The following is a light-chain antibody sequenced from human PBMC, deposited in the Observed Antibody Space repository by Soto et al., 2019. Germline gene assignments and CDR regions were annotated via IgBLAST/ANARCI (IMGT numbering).Light chain of an antibody. CDR1: QSVTSNY. CDR3: QQYNNWPT. V-gene: IGKV3-20*01. J-gene: IGKJ1*01. CDR2: GAS. Sequence: EIVLTQSPGTLSLSPGERATLSCRASQSVTSNYLAWYQQKPGQAPRLLIYGASSRATGIPDRFSGSGSGTDFTLTISSLQSEDFVIYYCQQYNNWPTFGQGTKVDIK.